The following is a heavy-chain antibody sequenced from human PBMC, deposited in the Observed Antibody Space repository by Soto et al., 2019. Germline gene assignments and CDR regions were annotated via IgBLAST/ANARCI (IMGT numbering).Heavy chain of an antibody. V-gene: IGHV3-30-3*01. D-gene: IGHD2-15*01. Sequence: QVQLVESGGGVVQPGRSLRLSCAASEFTFSSYAMHWVRQAPGKGLEWVAVISYDGSNKYYADSVKGRFTISRDNSKNTLYLQMNSLRAEDTAVYYCARDSPPYCSGGSCYIPFDYWGQGTLVTVSS. J-gene: IGHJ4*02. CDR1: EFTFSSYA. CDR3: ARDSPPYCSGGSCYIPFDY. CDR2: ISYDGSNK.